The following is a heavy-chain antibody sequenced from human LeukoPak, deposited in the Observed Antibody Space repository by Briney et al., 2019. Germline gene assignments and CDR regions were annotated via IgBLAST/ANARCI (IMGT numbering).Heavy chain of an antibody. J-gene: IGHJ6*02. V-gene: IGHV3-11*01. CDR1: GFTLSDYY. CDR2: ISSSGSTI. Sequence: PGGSLRLSCAASGFTLSDYYMSWIRQAPGKGLEWVSYISSSGSTIYYADSVKGRVTISRDNAKNSLYLQMNSLRAEDTAVYYCARDTEDVILTTVAYYGMDVWGQGTTVTVSS. CDR3: ARDTEDVILTTVAYYGMDV. D-gene: IGHD4-23*01.